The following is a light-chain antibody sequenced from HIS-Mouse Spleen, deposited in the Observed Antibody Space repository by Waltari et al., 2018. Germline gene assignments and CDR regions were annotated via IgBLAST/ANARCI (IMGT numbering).Light chain of an antibody. CDR1: SSDVGSYNL. V-gene: IGLV2-23*01. CDR3: CSYAGSSTNYV. CDR2: EGS. J-gene: IGLJ1*01. Sequence: QSALTQPASVSGSPGQSITISCTGTSSDVGSYNLVSWYQQHPGKAPKLMIYEGSKRPSWVSNRFSGSKSGNTASLTISGLQAEDEADYYCCSYAGSSTNYVFGTGTKVTVL.